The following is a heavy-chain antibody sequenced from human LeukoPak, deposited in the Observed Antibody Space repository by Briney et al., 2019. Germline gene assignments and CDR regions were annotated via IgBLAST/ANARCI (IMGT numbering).Heavy chain of an antibody. CDR1: GFTFNRHG. CDR2: IDVSGRMT. V-gene: IGHV3-23*01. CDR3: ARDGKNYDKSLGPFDP. Sequence: PGGSLRLSCAASGFTFNRHGMSWVRQGPGKGLEWVSGIDVSGRMTYYADSVKGRFTISRDNSKNMVYLQMNSLRAGDMAVYYCARDGKNYDKSLGPFDPWGQGTLVTVSS. D-gene: IGHD3-9*01. J-gene: IGHJ5*02.